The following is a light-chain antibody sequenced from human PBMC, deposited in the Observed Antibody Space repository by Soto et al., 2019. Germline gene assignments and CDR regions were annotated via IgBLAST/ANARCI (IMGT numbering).Light chain of an antibody. CDR3: QSLDSTLSASLL. J-gene: IGLJ3*02. V-gene: IGLV1-40*01. CDR2: DNI. CDR1: STNIGAGYD. Sequence: QLVLTQPPSVSGAPGQRVTISCTGSSTNIGAGYDVQWYQQLPGTAPKLLIYDNINRPSGVPDRFSGSKSGTSASLAITGLQAEDEADYYCQSLDSTLSASLLFGGGTKVTVL.